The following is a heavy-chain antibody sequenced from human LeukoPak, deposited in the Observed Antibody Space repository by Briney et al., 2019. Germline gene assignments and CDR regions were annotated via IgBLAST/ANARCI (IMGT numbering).Heavy chain of an antibody. D-gene: IGHD3-3*01. CDR3: ARDTESITIFGVAQYYYYYGMDV. CDR2: ISYDGSNT. V-gene: IGHV3-30-3*01. CDR1: GFTFSSYA. Sequence: PGGSLRLSCAASGFTFSSYAMHWVRQAPGKGLEWVAVISYDGSNTYYADSVKGRFTISRDNSKNTLYLQMNSLRSEDTAVYYCARDTESITIFGVAQYYYYYGMDVWAKGPRSPSP. J-gene: IGHJ6*02.